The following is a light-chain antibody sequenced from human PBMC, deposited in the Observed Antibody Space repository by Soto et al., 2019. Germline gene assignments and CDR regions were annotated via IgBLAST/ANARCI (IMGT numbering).Light chain of an antibody. Sequence: QSVLTQPPSASGTPGQRVTISCSGSSSNIGSNYVYWYQQLPGTAPKLLIYRNNQRPSGVPDRFSGSKSGTSASLAISGLRAEDEADYYCAACDGSLSGRGVFGGGTKLTVL. V-gene: IGLV1-47*01. CDR3: AACDGSLSGRGV. CDR1: SSNIGSNY. J-gene: IGLJ2*01. CDR2: RNN.